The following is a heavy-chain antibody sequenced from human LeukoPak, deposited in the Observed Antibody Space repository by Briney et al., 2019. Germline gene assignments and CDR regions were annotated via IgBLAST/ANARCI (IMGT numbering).Heavy chain of an antibody. D-gene: IGHD3-22*01. CDR1: GGSFSGYY. J-gene: IGHJ2*01. CDR3: ARLQTYYYDSSGYYHWYLDL. CDR2: INRSGST. V-gene: IGHV4-34*01. Sequence: SETLSLTCAVSGGSFSGYYWSWIRQPPGEGLEWIGGINRSGSTKYNPSLKSRVTMSVDTSKNHFSLKLNSVTAADTAVYYCARLQTYYYDSSGYYHWYLDLWGRGTLVTVSS.